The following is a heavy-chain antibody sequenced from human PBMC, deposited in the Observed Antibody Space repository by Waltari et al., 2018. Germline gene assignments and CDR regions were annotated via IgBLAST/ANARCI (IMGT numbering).Heavy chain of an antibody. V-gene: IGHV3-53*01. J-gene: IGHJ6*02. Sequence: EVQLVESGGGLIQPGGSLRLSCAASGFTVSSNYMSWVLQAPGKGLGWVSVIYSGGSTYYADSVKGRFTISRDNSKNTLYLQMNSLRAEDTAVYYCASWSGAHYSSSWYGDYYYYGMDVWGQGTTVTVSS. D-gene: IGHD6-13*01. CDR2: IYSGGST. CDR3: ASWSGAHYSSSWYGDYYYYGMDV. CDR1: GFTVSSNY.